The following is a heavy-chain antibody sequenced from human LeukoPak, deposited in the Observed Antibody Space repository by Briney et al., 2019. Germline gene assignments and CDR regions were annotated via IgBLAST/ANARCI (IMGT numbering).Heavy chain of an antibody. CDR1: GFTFRTYW. CDR3: AKGGHFNFDY. CDR2: IKEDGSDK. J-gene: IGHJ4*02. Sequence: GGSLGLFCAASGFTFRTYWMKWVRQAPGKGLEWVASIKEDGSDKYYVDSVKGRFSISRDNAKNSLYLQMNSLRTEDTAVYYCAKGGHFNFDYWGQGTLVTVSS. D-gene: IGHD5-12*01. V-gene: IGHV3-7*01.